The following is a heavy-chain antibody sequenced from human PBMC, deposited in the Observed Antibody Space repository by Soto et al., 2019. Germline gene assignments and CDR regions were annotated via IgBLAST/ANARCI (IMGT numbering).Heavy chain of an antibody. CDR3: AKVFGIAAAVRGAFDI. J-gene: IGHJ3*02. D-gene: IGHD6-13*01. Sequence: GGSLRLSCAASGFTFSSYAMSWVRQAPGKGLEWVSAISGSGGSTYYADSVKGRFTISRDNSKNTLYLQMNSLRAEDTAVYYCAKVFGIAAAVRGAFDIWGQGTMVTVSS. CDR2: ISGSGGST. CDR1: GFTFSSYA. V-gene: IGHV3-23*01.